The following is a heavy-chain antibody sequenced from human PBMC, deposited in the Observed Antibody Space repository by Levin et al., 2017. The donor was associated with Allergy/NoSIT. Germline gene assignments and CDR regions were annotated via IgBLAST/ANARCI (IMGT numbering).Heavy chain of an antibody. J-gene: IGHJ6*02. D-gene: IGHD3-22*01. CDR3: ARDRVDYSGGYYWGYYYYGMDV. V-gene: IGHV3-21*01. Sequence: KAGGSLRLSCAASGFTFSNYNMNWVRQAPGKGLEWVSCISSDSTYIHYADSVKGRFTISRDNAKNSLFLQVNSLRAEDTAVYYCARDRVDYSGGYYWGYYYYGMDVWGQGTTVTVSS. CDR1: GFTFSNYN. CDR2: ISSDSTYI.